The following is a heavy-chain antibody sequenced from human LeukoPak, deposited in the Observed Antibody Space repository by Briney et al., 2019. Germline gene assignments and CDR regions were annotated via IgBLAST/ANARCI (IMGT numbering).Heavy chain of an antibody. D-gene: IGHD3-3*01. CDR2: ISGSGGST. J-gene: IGHJ4*02. CDR1: GFTFSSYA. Sequence: DPGGSLRLSCAASGFTFSSYAMSWVRQAPGKGLEWVSAISGSGGSTYYADSVKGRFTISRDNSKNTLYLQMNSLRAEDTAVYYCAKRDYDFWSGYYTTLDYWGQGTLVTVSS. V-gene: IGHV3-23*01. CDR3: AKRDYDFWSGYYTTLDY.